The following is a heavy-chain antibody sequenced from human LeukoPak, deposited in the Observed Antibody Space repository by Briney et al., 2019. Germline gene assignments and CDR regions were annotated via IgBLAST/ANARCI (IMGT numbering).Heavy chain of an antibody. J-gene: IGHJ6*03. CDR3: ARDSSSTEYYYYYYMDV. V-gene: IGHV6-1*01. D-gene: IGHD6-6*01. Sequence: SQTLSLTCAISGDSVSSNSAAWNWIRQSPSRGLEWLGRTYYRSKWYNDYAVSVKSRITINPDTSKNQFSLQLNSVTPEDTAVYYCARDSSSTEYYYYYYMDVWGKGTTVTVPS. CDR1: GDSVSSNSAA. CDR2: TYYRSKWYN.